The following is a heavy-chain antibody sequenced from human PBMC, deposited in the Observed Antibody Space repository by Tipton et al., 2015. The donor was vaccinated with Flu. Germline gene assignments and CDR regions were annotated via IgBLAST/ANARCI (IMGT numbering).Heavy chain of an antibody. V-gene: IGHV3-66*01. J-gene: IGHJ6*04. CDR1: GFTVNINY. CDR2: IYRDGRT. CDR3: ARGEGWPDV. Sequence: GSLRLSCVASGFTVNINYMNWVRQAPGKGLEWVSIIYRDGRTDYADSVKGRFTISRDNSKNTLYLQMSSLRGEDSAVYYCARGEGWPDVWGTGTTVAVSS. D-gene: IGHD1-26*01.